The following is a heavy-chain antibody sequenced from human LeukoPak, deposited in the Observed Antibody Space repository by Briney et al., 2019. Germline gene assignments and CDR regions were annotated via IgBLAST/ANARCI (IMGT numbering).Heavy chain of an antibody. Sequence: SETLSLTCTVSGGSISSYYWSWIRQPPGKGLEWIGYISYSGNTNYNPSLKSRVTISIDTSKNQFSLKLNSVTAADTAVYYCARHFGSGFDRWFDPWGQGSLVIVSS. J-gene: IGHJ5*02. V-gene: IGHV4-59*08. CDR1: GGSISSYY. D-gene: IGHD5-12*01. CDR3: ARHFGSGFDRWFDP. CDR2: ISYSGNT.